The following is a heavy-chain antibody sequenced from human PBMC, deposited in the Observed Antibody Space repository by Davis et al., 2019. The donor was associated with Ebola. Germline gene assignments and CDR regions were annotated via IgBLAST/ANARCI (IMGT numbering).Heavy chain of an antibody. V-gene: IGHV3-7*03. CDR3: ARGGGWLRSLSNWFDP. CDR1: GFTFSSYW. D-gene: IGHD5-12*01. Sequence: GESLKISCAASGFTFSSYWMSWVRQAPGKGLEWVANIKQDGSEKYYVDSVKGRFTISRDNAKNSLYLQMNSLRSDDTAVYYCARGGGWLRSLSNWFDPWGQGTLVNVSS. CDR2: IKQDGSEK. J-gene: IGHJ5*02.